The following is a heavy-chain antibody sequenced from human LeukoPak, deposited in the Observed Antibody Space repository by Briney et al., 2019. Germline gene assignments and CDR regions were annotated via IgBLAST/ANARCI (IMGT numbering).Heavy chain of an antibody. CDR3: TKRHGSGIKYFDY. CDR1: GFIFSTYD. D-gene: IGHD3-10*01. CDR2: SGSGGTT. V-gene: IGHV3-23*01. J-gene: IGHJ4*02. Sequence: PGGSLRLSCAASGFIFSTYDMSWVRQALGKGLEWVSTSGSGGTTYCADSVKGRFTISRDNSKNTLYLQMNSLRAEDTAIYYCTKRHGSGIKYFDYWGQGTLVTVSS.